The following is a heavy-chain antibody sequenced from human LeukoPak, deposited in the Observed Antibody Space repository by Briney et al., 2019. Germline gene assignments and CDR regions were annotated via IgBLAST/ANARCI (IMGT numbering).Heavy chain of an antibody. CDR3: ALPVLHDFWSGYLSSDAFDI. CDR1: GGSISSGSFY. D-gene: IGHD3-3*01. CDR2: IYTSGNT. Sequence: SQTLSLTCTVSGGSISSGSFYWSWIRQPAGKGLEWIGRIYTSGNTDYNPSLKSRVTISVDTSKNQFSLNLSSVTAADTAVYYCALPVLHDFWSGYLSSDAFDIWGQGTMVTVSS. J-gene: IGHJ3*02. V-gene: IGHV4-61*02.